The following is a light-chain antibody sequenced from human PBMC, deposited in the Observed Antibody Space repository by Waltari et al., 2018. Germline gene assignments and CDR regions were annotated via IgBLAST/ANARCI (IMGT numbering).Light chain of an antibody. Sequence: QSALTQPASVSGSPGQPITISCTGTSSDLGIYDFFSCYPHHPGKAPKLRIYDVTKRPAGVSSRFAGSKSGDTASLSISGLQAEDEADYYCSSYTTRYTVIFGGGTKLTVL. V-gene: IGLV2-14*03. CDR2: DVT. CDR1: SSDLGIYDF. CDR3: SSYTTRYTVI. J-gene: IGLJ2*01.